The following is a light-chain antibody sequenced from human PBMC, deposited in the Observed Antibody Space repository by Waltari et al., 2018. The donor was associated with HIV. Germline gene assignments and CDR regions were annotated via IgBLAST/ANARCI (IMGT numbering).Light chain of an antibody. J-gene: IGKJ1*01. CDR1: QSLVHRDGNTY. CDR2: QIS. CDR3: MQATHFPRT. Sequence: DIVLTQTPLSSPVTLGQPASISCKSSQSLVHRDGNTYLAWLQQRPGQSPRLLISQISKRFSGVPDRFSGSGAGTDFTLTISRVEAEDVGIYYCMQATHFPRTFGQGTKVEIQ. V-gene: IGKV2-24*01.